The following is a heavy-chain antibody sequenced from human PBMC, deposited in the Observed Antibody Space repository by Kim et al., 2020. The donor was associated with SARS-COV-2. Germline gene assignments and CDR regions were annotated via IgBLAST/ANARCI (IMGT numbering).Heavy chain of an antibody. Sequence: GRFTVSRDNAKNSLYLQMNSLRAGDTAVYYCARDPPVQYSGYHTPVYFDYWGQGTLVTVSS. D-gene: IGHD5-12*01. V-gene: IGHV3-11*01. CDR3: ARDPPVQYSGYHTPVYFDY. J-gene: IGHJ4*02.